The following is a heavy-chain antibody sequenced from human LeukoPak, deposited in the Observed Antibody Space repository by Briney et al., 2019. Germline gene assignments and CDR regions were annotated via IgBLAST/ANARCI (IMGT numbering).Heavy chain of an antibody. CDR1: GFTFIRYS. Sequence: GGSLRLSCVASGFTFIRYSMNWVRQAPGKGLEWVSSISSSSSFIYYAVSVTGRFTISRDNAKHSLYLQMNSLRAEDAAVYYCARDGGGMVGALYYFDSWGQGTLVTVSS. CDR3: ARDGGGMVGALYYFDS. CDR2: ISSSSSFI. V-gene: IGHV3-21*01. J-gene: IGHJ4*02. D-gene: IGHD1-26*01.